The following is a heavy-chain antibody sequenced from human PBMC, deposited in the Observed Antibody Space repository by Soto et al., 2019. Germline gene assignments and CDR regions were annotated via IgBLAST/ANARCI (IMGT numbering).Heavy chain of an antibody. CDR3: AKAASYFCCWPDDYRDVIYF. CDR1: GFTFSSYA. Sequence: GGSLRLSCAASGFTFSSYAMSWVRQAPGKGLEWVSAISGSGGSTYYADSVKGRFTISRDNSKNTLYLQMNSLRAEDTAVYYCAKAASYFCCWPDDYRDVIYFSGQGSSVPGS. D-gene: IGHD3-3*01. J-gene: IGHJ6*02. CDR2: ISGSGGST. V-gene: IGHV3-23*01.